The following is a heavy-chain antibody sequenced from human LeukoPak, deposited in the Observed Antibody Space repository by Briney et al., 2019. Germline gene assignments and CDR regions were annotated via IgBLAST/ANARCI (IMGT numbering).Heavy chain of an antibody. Sequence: ASVKVSCKASGYTFTSYGINWVRQATGQGLEWMGWMNPDNGNTGCAQKFQGRVSMTRDTSINTAYMELSSLTSEDTAVYYCARESIAAAGTRPENDYWGQGTLVTVSS. V-gene: IGHV1-8*01. CDR3: ARESIAAAGTRPENDY. D-gene: IGHD6-13*01. J-gene: IGHJ4*02. CDR1: GYTFTSYG. CDR2: MNPDNGNT.